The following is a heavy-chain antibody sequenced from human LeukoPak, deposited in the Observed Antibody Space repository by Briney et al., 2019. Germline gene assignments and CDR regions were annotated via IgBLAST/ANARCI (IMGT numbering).Heavy chain of an antibody. CDR2: IRYDGSNK. D-gene: IGHD5-18*01. CDR1: GFTFSSYG. V-gene: IGHV3-30*02. CDR3: AKGSGYSYGSYDY. J-gene: IGHJ4*02. Sequence: GGSLRLSCAASGFTFSSYGMHWVRQAPGKGLEWVAFIRYDGSNKYYADSVEGRFTISRDNSKNTLYLQMNSLRAEDTAVYYCAKGSGYSYGSYDYWGQGTLVTVSS.